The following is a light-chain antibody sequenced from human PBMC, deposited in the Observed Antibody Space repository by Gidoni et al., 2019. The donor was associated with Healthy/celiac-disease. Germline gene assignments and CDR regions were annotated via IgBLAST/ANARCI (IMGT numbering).Light chain of an antibody. CDR2: LGS. CDR3: MQALQTPRT. Sequence: DIVMTQSPLSLHVTPGEPAPISCRSSQSLLHSNGYNYLDWYLQKPGQSPQLLIYLGSNRASGVPDRFSGSGSGTDFTLKISRVEAEDVGVYCCMQALQTPRTFGQGTKVEIK. V-gene: IGKV2-28*01. J-gene: IGKJ1*01. CDR1: QSLLHSNGYNY.